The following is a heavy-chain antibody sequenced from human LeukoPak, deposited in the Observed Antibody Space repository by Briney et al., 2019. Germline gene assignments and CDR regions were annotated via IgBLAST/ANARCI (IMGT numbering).Heavy chain of an antibody. D-gene: IGHD3-9*01. CDR3: ARGGYILTGYYDFDY. CDR2: IYYSGST. Sequence: SETLSLTCTVSGGSISSYYGSWIRQPPGEGLEWIGYIYYSGSTNYNPSPKSRVTISVDTSKNQYSLKLSSVTAADTAVYYCARGGYILTGYYDFDYWGQGTLVTVSS. V-gene: IGHV4-59*12. J-gene: IGHJ4*02. CDR1: GGSISSYY.